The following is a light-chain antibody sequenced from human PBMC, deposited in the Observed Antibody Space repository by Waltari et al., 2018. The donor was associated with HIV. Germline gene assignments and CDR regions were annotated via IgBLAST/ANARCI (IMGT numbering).Light chain of an antibody. Sequence: QSALTQPPHASGSPGQSVTMSCTGTSSDIGGSNYVSWYQQHPVKAPKLIMTEVTKRPSGVPDRFSGSKSGNTASLTVSGLQAEDEAHYYCSSYAPTNKFYVLFGGGTTLTVL. J-gene: IGLJ2*01. CDR3: SSYAPTNKFYVL. CDR1: SSDIGGSNY. V-gene: IGLV2-8*01. CDR2: EVT.